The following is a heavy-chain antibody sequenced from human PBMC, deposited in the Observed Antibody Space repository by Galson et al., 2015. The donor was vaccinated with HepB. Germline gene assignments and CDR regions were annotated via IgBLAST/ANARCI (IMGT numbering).Heavy chain of an antibody. CDR1: GGTFSSYT. J-gene: IGHJ3*02. CDR3: ARDRPISSGYYPDAFDI. Sequence: SVKVSCKASGGTFSSYTISWVRQAPGQGLEWMGRIIPILGIANYAQKFQGRVTITADKSTSTAYMELSSLRSEDTAVYYCARDRPISSGYYPDAFDIWGQGTMVTVSS. V-gene: IGHV1-69*04. D-gene: IGHD3-22*01. CDR2: IIPILGIA.